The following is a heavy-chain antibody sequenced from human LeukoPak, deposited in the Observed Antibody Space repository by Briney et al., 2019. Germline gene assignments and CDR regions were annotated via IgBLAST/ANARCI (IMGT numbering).Heavy chain of an antibody. CDR1: GFTFSSHG. J-gene: IGHJ4*02. CDR2: TKQDGSEN. D-gene: IGHD4-23*01. Sequence: GGSLRLSCAASGFTFSSHGMSWVRQAPGKGLEWVANTKQDGSENNYVDSVKGRFTISRDNAKNSLYLQMNSLRAEDTAVYYCTRLGNGGDSRDWGRGVLVTVSS. CDR3: TRLGNGGDSRD. V-gene: IGHV3-7*04.